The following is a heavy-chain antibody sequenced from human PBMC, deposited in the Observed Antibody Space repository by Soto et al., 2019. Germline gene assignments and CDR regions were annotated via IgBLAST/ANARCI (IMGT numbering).Heavy chain of an antibody. CDR2: IHQFGSEK. CDR3: ASQSTSNWRFDY. D-gene: IGHD1-1*01. J-gene: IGHJ4*02. Sequence: EVQLVESGGGLVQPGGSLRLSCAASGFSFNWLSWVRQAPGKGLEWVANIHQFGSEKYYVDSVKGRFTISRDNARNSIYLQMNSLIVVDTAVYYCASQSTSNWRFDYWGQGTLVTVSS. CDR1: GFSFNW. V-gene: IGHV3-7*01.